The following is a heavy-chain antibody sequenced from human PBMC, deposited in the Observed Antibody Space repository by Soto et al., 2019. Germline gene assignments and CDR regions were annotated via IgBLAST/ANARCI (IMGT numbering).Heavy chain of an antibody. D-gene: IGHD3-22*01. CDR2: IWYDGSNK. Sequence: QVQLVESGGGVVQPGRSLRLSCAASGFTFSSYGMHWVRQAPGKGLEWVAVIWYDGSNKYYADSVKGRFTISRDNSKNRLYLQMNSLRAEDTAVYYCARDQRDYYDISGYYYKGGLDYWGQGTLVTVSS. J-gene: IGHJ4*02. V-gene: IGHV3-33*01. CDR3: ARDQRDYYDISGYYYKGGLDY. CDR1: GFTFSSYG.